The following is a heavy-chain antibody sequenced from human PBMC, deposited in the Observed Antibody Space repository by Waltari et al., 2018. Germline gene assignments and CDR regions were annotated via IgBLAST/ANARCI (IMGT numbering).Heavy chain of an antibody. V-gene: IGHV5-51*03. CDR1: GYTFTTYW. Sequence: DVLLVQSGAEVKKPGESLKISCEGSGYTFTTYWIAWVRPMPGKDLKYMGISDPGDSDTRYSPSFQGQVTISAGKSINTAYLQWSTLKSSDSGVYYCARAVDGFSNPHHLDYWGQGTLVTVSS. J-gene: IGHJ4*02. CDR2: SDPGDSDT. D-gene: IGHD4-4*01. CDR3: ARAVDGFSNPHHLDY.